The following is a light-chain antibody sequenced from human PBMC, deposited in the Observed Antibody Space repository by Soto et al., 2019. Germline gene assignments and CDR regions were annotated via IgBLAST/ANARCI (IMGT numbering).Light chain of an antibody. J-gene: IGKJ1*01. CDR2: GAS. CDR3: QQYGSPSWT. Sequence: EIELTQSPGILCLSPGERATLSCRASQRVSNDYLAWYQQKPGQAPRLLIYGASSRAAGTPDRFSGSGSGTDFTLAISGLEPEDFAVYYCQQYGSPSWTFGQGTEV. V-gene: IGKV3-20*01. CDR1: QRVSNDY.